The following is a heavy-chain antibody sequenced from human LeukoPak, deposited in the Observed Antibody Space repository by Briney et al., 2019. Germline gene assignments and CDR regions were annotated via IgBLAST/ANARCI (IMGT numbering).Heavy chain of an antibody. V-gene: IGHV3-21*01. CDR1: GFTFSRYS. J-gene: IGHJ4*02. CDR3: APEISEFRYFRGGSCPQR. D-gene: IGHD2-15*01. Sequence: GGSLRLSCAASGFTFSRYSMNWVRQALGKGREWVSYISSNNNYINYEDSVRGRFTIPGANPRTSLYLKMNSLGAEDTAVYYCAPEISEFRYFRGGSCPQRWGEGTLVTVSS. CDR2: ISSNNNYI.